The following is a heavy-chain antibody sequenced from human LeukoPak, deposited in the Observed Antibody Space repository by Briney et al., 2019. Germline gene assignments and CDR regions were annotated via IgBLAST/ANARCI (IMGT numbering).Heavy chain of an antibody. Sequence: GGSLRLSCAASGFTFSSYSMNWVRQAPGKGLEWVSYISSSSSTIYYADSVKGRFTISRDNAKNSLYLQMNSLRAEDTAVYCCARSGKWELILFDYWGQGTLVTVSS. CDR2: ISSSSSTI. V-gene: IGHV3-48*01. CDR1: GFTFSSYS. D-gene: IGHD1-26*01. CDR3: ARSGKWELILFDY. J-gene: IGHJ4*02.